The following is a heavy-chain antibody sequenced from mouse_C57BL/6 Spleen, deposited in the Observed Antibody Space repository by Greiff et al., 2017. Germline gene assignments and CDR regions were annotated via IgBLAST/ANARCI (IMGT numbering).Heavy chain of an antibody. CDR3: ARAPLYYGSNYYAMDY. CDR1: GYAFSSYW. V-gene: IGHV1-80*01. CDR2: IYPGDGDT. D-gene: IGHD1-1*01. J-gene: IGHJ4*01. Sequence: QVQLQQSGAELVKPGASVKISCKASGYAFSSYWMNWVKQRPGKGLEWIGQIYPGDGDTNYNGKFKGKATLTADTSSSTAYMQLSSLTSEDSAVYFCARAPLYYGSNYYAMDYWGQGTSVTVSS.